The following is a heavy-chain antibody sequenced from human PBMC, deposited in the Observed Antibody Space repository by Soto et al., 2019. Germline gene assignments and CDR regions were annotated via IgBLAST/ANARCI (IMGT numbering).Heavy chain of an antibody. CDR1: GGSFRGYY. CDR2: INHSGST. CDR3: ASRVDYDSSGSYFDY. Sequence: SETLSLTCAVYGGSFRGYYWSWIRQPPGKGLEWIGEINHSGSTNYNPSLKSRVTISVDTSKNQFSLKLSSVTAADTAVYYCASRVDYDSSGSYFDYWGQGTLVTVS. J-gene: IGHJ4*02. D-gene: IGHD3-22*01. V-gene: IGHV4-34*01.